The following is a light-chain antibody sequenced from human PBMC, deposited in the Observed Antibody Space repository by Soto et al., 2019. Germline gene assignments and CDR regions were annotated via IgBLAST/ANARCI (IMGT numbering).Light chain of an antibody. CDR1: QSIGNW. J-gene: IGKJ2*01. CDR3: QQFNIYPYT. CDR2: RGS. V-gene: IGKV1-5*03. Sequence: DIQMTQSPSTLSASVGDTVTFTCRASQSIGNWMAWYQQTPGTAPKLLIYRGSSLQSGVPSRFSGSGSGTEFTLTIVNLQPDDFAVYFCQQFNIYPYTFGPGTKLEIK.